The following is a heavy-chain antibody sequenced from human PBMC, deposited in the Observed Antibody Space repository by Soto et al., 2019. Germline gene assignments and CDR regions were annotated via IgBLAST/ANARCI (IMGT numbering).Heavy chain of an antibody. Sequence: ASVKVSCKASGYTFTSYTMHWVLQAPGQRLEWMGWINAGNGNTKYSQKFQGRVTITRDTSASTAYMELSSLRSEDTAVYYCAREGGQTHQTYYYYGMDVWGQGTTVTVSS. J-gene: IGHJ6*02. V-gene: IGHV1-3*01. CDR1: GYTFTSYT. CDR2: INAGNGNT. CDR3: AREGGQTHQTYYYYGMDV. D-gene: IGHD6-25*01.